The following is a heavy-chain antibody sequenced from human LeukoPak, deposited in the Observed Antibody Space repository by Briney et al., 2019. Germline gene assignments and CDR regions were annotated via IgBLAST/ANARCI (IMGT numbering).Heavy chain of an antibody. CDR3: ARRPRGGYWYAFDI. V-gene: IGHV4-34*01. Sequence: SETLSLTCGVSGGSLRSAYWSYIRQPQGKGLEWVGEVDHNGTTNYNPSLKTRLIISVDTPKNHFSLNLTAVTAADTAVYYCARRPRGGYWYAFDIWGQGTMVTVSS. J-gene: IGHJ3*02. D-gene: IGHD2-15*01. CDR1: GGSLRSAY. CDR2: VDHNGTT.